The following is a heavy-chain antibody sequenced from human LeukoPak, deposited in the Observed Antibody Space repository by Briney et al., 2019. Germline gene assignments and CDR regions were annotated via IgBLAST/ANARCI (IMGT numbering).Heavy chain of an antibody. CDR3: ASMGLTVTYFDY. D-gene: IGHD4-17*01. V-gene: IGHV3-66*01. CDR1: GFTVSSNY. J-gene: IGHJ4*02. CDR2: IYSGGST. Sequence: GGSLRLSCAASGFTVSSNYMSWVRQAPGKGLEWVSVIYSGGSTYYADSVKGRFTISRDNSKNTLYLQMNSLRAEDTAVYYCASMGLTVTYFDYWGQGTLVTVSS.